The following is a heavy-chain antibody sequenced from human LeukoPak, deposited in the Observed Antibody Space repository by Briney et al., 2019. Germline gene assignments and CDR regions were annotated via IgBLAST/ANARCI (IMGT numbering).Heavy chain of an antibody. CDR2: IISIFGTA. D-gene: IGHD4-23*01. CDR1: GGTFSRYA. V-gene: IGHV1-69*13. Sequence: SVKVSCKASGGTFSRYASSWVRQAPGQGLEWMGGIISIFGTANYAQKFQGRVTITADESTSTAYMELSSLRSEDTAAYYCARDNCDYGGNSRGCIPDYWGQGTLVTVSS. J-gene: IGHJ4*02. CDR3: ARDNCDYGGNSRGCIPDY.